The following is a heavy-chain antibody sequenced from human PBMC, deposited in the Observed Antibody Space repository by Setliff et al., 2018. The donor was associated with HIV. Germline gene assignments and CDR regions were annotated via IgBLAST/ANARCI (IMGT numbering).Heavy chain of an antibody. V-gene: IGHV3-48*03. J-gene: IGHJ4*02. CDR2: IGGHGSII. D-gene: IGHD2-15*01. Sequence: PGGSLRLSCAASGLIFSSYEMNWVRQAPGKGLEWISFIGGHGSIIHYADSVKGRFTISRDNAKNSLYLQMNSLRAEDTAVYYCAKCGGVTCYSASWYFDYWGQGTLVTVSS. CDR3: AKCGGVTCYSASWYFDY. CDR1: GLIFSSYE.